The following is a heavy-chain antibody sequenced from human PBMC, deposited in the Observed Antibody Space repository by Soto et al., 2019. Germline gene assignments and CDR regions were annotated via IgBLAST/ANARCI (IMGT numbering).Heavy chain of an antibody. Sequence: GGSLRLSCATSGFTFSSYAMHWVRQAPGKGLEWVAVISYDGSNKYYADSVKGRFTISRDNSKNTLYLQMNSLRAEDTAVYYCARGGGNWAYYFDYWGQGTLVTVSS. D-gene: IGHD7-27*01. V-gene: IGHV3-30-3*01. J-gene: IGHJ4*02. CDR3: ARGGGNWAYYFDY. CDR2: ISYDGSNK. CDR1: GFTFSSYA.